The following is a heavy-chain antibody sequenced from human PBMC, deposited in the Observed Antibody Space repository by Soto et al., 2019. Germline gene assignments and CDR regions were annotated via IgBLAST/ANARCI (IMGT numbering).Heavy chain of an antibody. J-gene: IGHJ6*03. CDR1: GFTFSSYG. Sequence: GGSLRLSCAASGFTFSSYGMHWVRQAPGKGLEWVAVIWYDGSNKYYADSVKGRFTISRDNSKNTLYLQMNSLRAEDTAVYYCARDPLGVRGVTQYGEDYYYYYYMDVWGKGTTVTVSS. D-gene: IGHD3-10*01. V-gene: IGHV3-33*01. CDR2: IWYDGSNK. CDR3: ARDPLGVRGVTQYGEDYYYYYYMDV.